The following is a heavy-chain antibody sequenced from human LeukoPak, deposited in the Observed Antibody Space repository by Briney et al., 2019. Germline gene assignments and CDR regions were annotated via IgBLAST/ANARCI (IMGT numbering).Heavy chain of an antibody. V-gene: IGHV1-69*13. CDR3: ARTGLLSRGEWFGEF. J-gene: IGHJ4*02. D-gene: IGHD3-10*01. Sequence: ASVKVSCKASGGTFSSYAISWVRQAPGQGLEWMGGIIPIFGTANYAQKFQGRVTITADESTSTAYMELSSLRSEDTAVYYCARTGLLSRGEWFGEFWGQGTLVTVSS. CDR1: GGTFSSYA. CDR2: IIPIFGTA.